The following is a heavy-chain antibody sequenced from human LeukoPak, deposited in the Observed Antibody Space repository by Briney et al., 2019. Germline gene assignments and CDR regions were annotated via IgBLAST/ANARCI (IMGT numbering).Heavy chain of an antibody. Sequence: PSQTLSLTCTVSGGSLSSGDYYWSWIRQPPGKGLEWIGYIYYSGSTYYNPSLKSRVTISVDTSKNQFSLKLSSVTAADTAVYYCARDLPGRRVPDSWGQGTLVTVSS. CDR1: GGSLSSGDYY. V-gene: IGHV4-30-4*01. D-gene: IGHD1-14*01. CDR3: ARDLPGRRVPDS. CDR2: IYYSGST. J-gene: IGHJ4*02.